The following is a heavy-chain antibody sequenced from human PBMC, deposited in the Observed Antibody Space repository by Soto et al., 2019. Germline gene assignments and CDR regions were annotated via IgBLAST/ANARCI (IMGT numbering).Heavy chain of an antibody. CDR3: ARADYYDSSGYLDY. V-gene: IGHV3-7*01. CDR1: GFTFSSHW. Sequence: GGSLRLSCAASGFTFSSHWMSWVRQAPGKGLEWVANIKQDGSEKYYVDSVKGRFTISRDNAKNSLYLQMNSLRAEDTAVYYCARADYYDSSGYLDYWGQGTLVTVSS. CDR2: IKQDGSEK. J-gene: IGHJ4*02. D-gene: IGHD3-22*01.